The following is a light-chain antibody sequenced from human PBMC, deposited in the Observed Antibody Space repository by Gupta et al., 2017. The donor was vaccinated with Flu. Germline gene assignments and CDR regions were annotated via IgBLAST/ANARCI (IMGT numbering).Light chain of an antibody. CDR3: AAWDDTLEEQGV. V-gene: IGLV1-44*01. CDR1: SSSIGTNV. Sequence: QSVLTQPPSVSGTPWQRVTIYCTGSSSSIGTNVVNWYQPSTGAAPKLLIYSNKRRPSGVPDRFSGSRSGTSASLAISGLQTEGGAVYYCAAWDDTLEEQGVFGTGTRVTVL. CDR2: SNK. J-gene: IGLJ1*01.